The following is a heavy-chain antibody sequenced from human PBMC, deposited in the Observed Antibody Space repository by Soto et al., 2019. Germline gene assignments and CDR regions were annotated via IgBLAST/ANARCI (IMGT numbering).Heavy chain of an antibody. D-gene: IGHD6-13*01. J-gene: IGHJ4*02. V-gene: IGHV5-51*01. CDR1: GYTFSNFW. CDR2: IYPGDYET. CDR3: ARTPRSSPYFDY. Sequence: GESLKISCQCSGYTFSNFWIAWVRQLPGKGLEWMGIIYPGDYETRYSPSFHGKVTISADRSIGTAYLQWSSLEASDSAFYFCARTPRSSPYFDYWGQGALVTVSS.